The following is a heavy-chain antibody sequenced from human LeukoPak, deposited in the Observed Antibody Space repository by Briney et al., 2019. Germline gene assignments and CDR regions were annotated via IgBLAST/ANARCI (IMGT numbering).Heavy chain of an antibody. D-gene: IGHD5-18*01. V-gene: IGHV3-48*01. CDR3: ARDLAYSRLDY. J-gene: IGHJ4*02. CDR2: ISSSNSTI. CDR1: GFTFSSYS. Sequence: GGSLRLSCAASGFTFSSYSMNWVRQAPGKGLEWVSYISSSNSTIYHADSVKGRFTISRDNAKNSLYLQMNSLRVEDTAFYYCARDLAYSRLDYWGQGMLVTVSS.